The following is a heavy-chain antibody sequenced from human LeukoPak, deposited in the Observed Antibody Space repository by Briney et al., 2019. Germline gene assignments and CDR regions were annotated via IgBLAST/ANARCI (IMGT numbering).Heavy chain of an antibody. J-gene: IGHJ4*02. D-gene: IGHD6-19*01. CDR3: ARGLGSGWFAYDY. Sequence: SSQTLSLTCAISGDSVSTNSAAWNWIRQSPSRGLEWLGRTYYRSKWYSDYAVSVKSRITITADTSKNHFSLRLTSVIPEDTAVYYCARGLGSGWFAYDYWGQGTLVTVSS. CDR1: GDSVSTNSAA. V-gene: IGHV6-1*01. CDR2: TYYRSKWYS.